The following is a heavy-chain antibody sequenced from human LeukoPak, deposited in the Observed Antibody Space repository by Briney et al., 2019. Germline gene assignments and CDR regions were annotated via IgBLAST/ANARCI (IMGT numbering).Heavy chain of an antibody. J-gene: IGHJ6*03. CDR2: INPNNGGT. Sequence: ASVKVSCKASGYTFTGYYMHWVRQAPGQGLEWMGWINPNNGGTNYAQKFQGRVTMTRDTSISTAYMELSRLRSDDTAVYYCARVANRGYYYMDVWGKGTTVTVSS. CDR1: GYTFTGYY. V-gene: IGHV1-2*02. CDR3: ARVANRGYYYMDV. D-gene: IGHD1-14*01.